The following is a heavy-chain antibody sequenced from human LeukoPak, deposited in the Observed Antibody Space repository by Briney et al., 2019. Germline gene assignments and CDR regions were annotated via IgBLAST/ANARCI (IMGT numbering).Heavy chain of an antibody. CDR2: IIGRGGST. Sequence: GGSLRLSCAASGFTFSSYAMSWVRQAPGKGLEWGSAIIGRGGSTYYAYSVKGRFTISRDTSKNTLYLQMNSLRAEDTAVYYCAKDAPWVRWLQFVLDYWGQGTLVTVSS. CDR3: AKDAPWVRWLQFVLDY. J-gene: IGHJ4*02. V-gene: IGHV3-23*01. D-gene: IGHD5-24*01. CDR1: GFTFSSYA.